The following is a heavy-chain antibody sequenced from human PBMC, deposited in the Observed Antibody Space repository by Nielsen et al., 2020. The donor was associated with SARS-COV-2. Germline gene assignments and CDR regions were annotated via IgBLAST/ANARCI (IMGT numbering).Heavy chain of an antibody. CDR3: ARDYSFGRPFDY. D-gene: IGHD5-18*01. CDR1: GYTFTSYG. Sequence: ASVKISCKASGYTFTSYGISWVRQAPGQGLEWMGWISDYNGNTNYAQKLQGRVTMTTDTSTSTAYMELRSLRSDDTAVYYCARDYSFGRPFDYWGQGTLVTVSS. V-gene: IGHV1-18*01. CDR2: ISDYNGNT. J-gene: IGHJ4*02.